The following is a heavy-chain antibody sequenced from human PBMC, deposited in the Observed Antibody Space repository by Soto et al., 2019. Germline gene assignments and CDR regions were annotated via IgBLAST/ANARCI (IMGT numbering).Heavy chain of an antibody. D-gene: IGHD3-16*01. CDR3: ARDGAGLLGYYGMDV. V-gene: IGHV4-31*03. CDR1: GGSISSGGYY. J-gene: IGHJ6*02. Sequence: QVQLQESGPGLVKPSQTLSLTCTVSGGSISSGGYYWSWLRQHPGKGLEWIGYIYYSGSTYYNPSLKSRVTISVDTSKNQFSLKLSSVTAADTAVYYCARDGAGLLGYYGMDVWGQGTTVTVSS. CDR2: IYYSGST.